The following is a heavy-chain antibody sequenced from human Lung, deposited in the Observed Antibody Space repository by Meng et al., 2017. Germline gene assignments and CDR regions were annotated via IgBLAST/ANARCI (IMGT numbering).Heavy chain of an antibody. V-gene: IGHV4-39*07. D-gene: IGHD6-13*01. J-gene: IGHJ4*02. Sequence: QLQLQESGPGLVMPSETLSLTCTVSGGSISSSSYYWGWIRQPPGKGLEWIGSISDGGNTYYSPSLQSRVSISVDTSKNQFSLKLRSVTAADTAVYYCARVKYSSSWYLDFWGQGALVTVSS. CDR2: ISDGGNT. CDR1: GGSISSSSYY. CDR3: ARVKYSSSWYLDF.